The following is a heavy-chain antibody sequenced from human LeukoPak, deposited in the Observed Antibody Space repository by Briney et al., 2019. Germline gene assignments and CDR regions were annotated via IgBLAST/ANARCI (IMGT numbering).Heavy chain of an antibody. CDR1: KFTFSNYG. V-gene: IGHV3-23*01. CDR2: ISGSGGST. CDR3: AKDTGIAVAGTMDS. Sequence: GGSLRLSCAASKFTFSNYGMSWVRQAPGKRLEGVSAISGSGGSTYYADSVKGRFTISRDNSKNTLYVQMNSLRAEDTGVYYCAKDTGIAVAGTMDSWGQGTLVTVSS. J-gene: IGHJ4*02. D-gene: IGHD6-19*01.